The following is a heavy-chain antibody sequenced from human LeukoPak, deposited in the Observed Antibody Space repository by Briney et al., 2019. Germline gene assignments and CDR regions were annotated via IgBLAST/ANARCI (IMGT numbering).Heavy chain of an antibody. J-gene: IGHJ4*02. V-gene: IGHV3-48*03. CDR3: VKDYSTIAAAANPLFDY. Sequence: GGSLRLSCAASGXTFSSYEMNWVRQAPGKGLEWVSYISSSGSTIYYADSVKGRFTISRNNSKNTLYLQMHSLRAEDTAVYYCVKDYSTIAAAANPLFDYWGQGALVTVSS. CDR2: ISSSGSTI. CDR1: GXTFSSYE. D-gene: IGHD6-13*01.